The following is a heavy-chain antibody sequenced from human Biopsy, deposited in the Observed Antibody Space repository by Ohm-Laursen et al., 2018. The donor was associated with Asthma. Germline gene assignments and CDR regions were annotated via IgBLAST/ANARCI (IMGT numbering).Heavy chain of an antibody. D-gene: IGHD3-10*01. V-gene: IGHV4-31*11. CDR2: IYHSGTT. Sequence: TLSLTCAVYGGSLTSAYWSWVRQYPEKGLEWIGYIYHSGTTFYNPSLKSRVSMSVDTSKNQVSLKLSSVTAADTAVYYCAREKAYGSGSLYGMDVWGHGTTVTVSS. CDR1: GGSLTSAY. J-gene: IGHJ6*02. CDR3: AREKAYGSGSLYGMDV.